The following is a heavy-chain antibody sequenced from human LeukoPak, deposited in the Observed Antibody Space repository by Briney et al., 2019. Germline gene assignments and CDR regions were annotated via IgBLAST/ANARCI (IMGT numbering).Heavy chain of an antibody. D-gene: IGHD2-21*02. V-gene: IGHV3-7*05. CDR2: IKQDGTES. CDR1: GFTFRIYW. J-gene: IGHJ4*02. CDR3: ATVVSGLNDH. Sequence: RGSLRLSCAASGFTFRIYWMTWVRQAPGKGLEWVANIKQDGTESYYVDSVKGRFTISRDNAKSSIYLQMNSLRADGTAIYYCATVVSGLNDHWGQGTLVTVPS.